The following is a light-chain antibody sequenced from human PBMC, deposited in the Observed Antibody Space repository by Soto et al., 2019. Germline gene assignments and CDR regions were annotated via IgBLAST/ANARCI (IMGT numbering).Light chain of an antibody. V-gene: IGLV2-14*01. CDR1: SSDVGGYNY. CDR3: SSYTSISTVV. J-gene: IGLJ2*01. CDR2: DVN. Sequence: QSALTQPASVSGSPGQSITISCTGTSSDVGGYNYVSWFQQYPGKAPKLTIYDVNNRPSGVSSRFSGSKSGNTASLTISGLQAEDEDDYYCSSYTSISTVVFGGGTKLTVL.